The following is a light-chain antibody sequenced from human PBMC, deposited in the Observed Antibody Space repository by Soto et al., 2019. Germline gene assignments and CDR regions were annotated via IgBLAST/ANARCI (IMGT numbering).Light chain of an antibody. V-gene: IGKV2-28*01. CDR2: LTS. CDR3: MQTLKFWT. J-gene: IGKJ1*01. Sequence: DILVTQSPLSLPVTPGESASISCRSSQSLLHRDGYTYLDWYLQKPGQSPQLLIYLTSNRASGVPDRFSGSGSVTDFTLRISRVEAEDVGVYYCMQTLKFWTFGQGTKVDIK. CDR1: QSLLHRDGYTY.